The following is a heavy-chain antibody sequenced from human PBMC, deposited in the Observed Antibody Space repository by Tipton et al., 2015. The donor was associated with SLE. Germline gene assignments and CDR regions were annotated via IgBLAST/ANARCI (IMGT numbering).Heavy chain of an antibody. D-gene: IGHD4-17*01. CDR3: ARAPFSDYGDSPDYYYYMDV. CDR2: IYHSGST. J-gene: IGHJ6*03. V-gene: IGHV4-30-2*01. Sequence: TLSLTCAVSGGSISSGGYSWSWIRQPPGKGLEWIGYIYHSGSTYYNPSLKSRVTLSVDTSKNQFSLKLSSVTAADTAVYYCARAPFSDYGDSPDYYYYMDVWGKGATVTVSS. CDR1: GGSISSGGYS.